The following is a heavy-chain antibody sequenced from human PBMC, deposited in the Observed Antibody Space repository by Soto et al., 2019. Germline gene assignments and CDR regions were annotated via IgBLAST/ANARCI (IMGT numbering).Heavy chain of an antibody. Sequence: QVQLVESGGGLVKPGGSLRLSCAVSGFIFSDNYMHWIRQAPGKGLEWVSSIRSSGPPIYYADSVKGRFTISRDNAKNSLYLQMNSLRAEDTAVYYCARGHNYYYVMDVWGQGTTVTVSS. V-gene: IGHV3-11*01. CDR2: IRSSGPPI. J-gene: IGHJ6*02. CDR1: GFIFSDNY. CDR3: ARGHNYYYVMDV.